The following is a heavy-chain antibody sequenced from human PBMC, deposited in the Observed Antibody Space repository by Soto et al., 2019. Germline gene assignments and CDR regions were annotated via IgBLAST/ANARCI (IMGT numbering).Heavy chain of an antibody. CDR3: ARGRLFNDF. Sequence: ASVKVSCKASGYSFTSYAIHWVRLAPGQSLEWMGWITGGNNTKYSQKFLGRVSITTDTSASTAYMEVSSLTSEDTALYCCARGRLFNDFWGQGTLVTVSS. J-gene: IGHJ4*02. CDR2: ITGGNNT. CDR1: GYSFTSYA. D-gene: IGHD2-21*01. V-gene: IGHV1-3*01.